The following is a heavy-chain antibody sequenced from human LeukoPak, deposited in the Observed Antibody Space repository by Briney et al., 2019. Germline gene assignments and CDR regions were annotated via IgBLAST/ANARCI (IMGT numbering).Heavy chain of an antibody. J-gene: IGHJ4*02. Sequence: GGSLRLSCAASGFTVSCSYMSWVRQAPGKGLEWVSIISSAGTTYYADSVKGRFTISRDNSKNTVYLQVNSLRDEDTAVYYCARDLEEANTYYFDYWGQGTMVTVSS. D-gene: IGHD1-1*01. CDR1: GFTVSCSY. CDR2: ISSAGTT. V-gene: IGHV3-66*01. CDR3: ARDLEEANTYYFDY.